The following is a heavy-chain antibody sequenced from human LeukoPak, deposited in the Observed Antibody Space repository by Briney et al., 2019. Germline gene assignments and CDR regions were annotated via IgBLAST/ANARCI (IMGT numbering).Heavy chain of an antibody. V-gene: IGHV4-34*01. CDR1: GGSFSGYY. Sequence: SETLSLTCAVYGGSFSGYYWSWIRQPPGKGLEWIGEINHSGSTNYNPSLKSRVTISIDTSKNQFSLKMSSVTAADPAVYYCARLDYYDSSGFDYWGQGTLVTVSS. CDR3: ARLDYYDSSGFDY. J-gene: IGHJ4*02. D-gene: IGHD3-22*01. CDR2: INHSGST.